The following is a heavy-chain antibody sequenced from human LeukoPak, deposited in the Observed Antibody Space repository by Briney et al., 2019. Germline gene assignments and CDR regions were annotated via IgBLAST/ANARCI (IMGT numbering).Heavy chain of an antibody. Sequence: SETLSLTCAVYGGSFSGYYWSWIRQPPGKGLEWIGEINHSGGTNYNPSLKSRVTISVDTSKNQFSLKLSSVTAADTAVYYCARIRTQYDILTGYYVTRLFDYWGQGTLVTVSS. CDR1: GGSFSGYY. J-gene: IGHJ4*02. V-gene: IGHV4-34*01. CDR2: INHSGGT. D-gene: IGHD3-9*01. CDR3: ARIRTQYDILTGYYVTRLFDY.